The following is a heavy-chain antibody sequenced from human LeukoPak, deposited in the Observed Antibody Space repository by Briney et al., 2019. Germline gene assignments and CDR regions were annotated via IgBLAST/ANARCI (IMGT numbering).Heavy chain of an antibody. V-gene: IGHV4-59*12. CDR1: GGSISSYY. Sequence: PSETLSLTCTVSGGSISSYYWSWIRQPPGKGLEWIGYIYYSGSTNYNPSLKSRVTISVDTSKNQFSLKLSSVTAADTAVYYCARLVVVVAARNWFDPWGQGTLVTVSS. D-gene: IGHD2-15*01. CDR2: IYYSGST. CDR3: ARLVVVVAARNWFDP. J-gene: IGHJ5*02.